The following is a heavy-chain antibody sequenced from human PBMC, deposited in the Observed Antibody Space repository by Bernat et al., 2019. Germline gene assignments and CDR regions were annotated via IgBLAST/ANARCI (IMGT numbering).Heavy chain of an antibody. J-gene: IGHJ6*02. CDR1: GLTFSSNW. D-gene: IGHD3-3*01. CDR3: ARAYAQTYYDFWSAWDGMDV. CDR2: INSDGSST. Sequence: EVQLVESGGGLVQPGGSLRLSCAASGLTFSSNWMHWVRQAPGKGLVWVSRINSDGSSTSYADSVKGRFTISRDNAKNTLYLQMNSLRAEDTAVYYCARAYAQTYYDFWSAWDGMDVWGQGTTVTVSS. V-gene: IGHV3-74*01.